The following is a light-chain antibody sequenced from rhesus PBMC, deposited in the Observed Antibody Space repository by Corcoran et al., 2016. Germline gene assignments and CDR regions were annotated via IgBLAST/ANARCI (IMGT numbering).Light chain of an antibody. CDR1: QSVSST. Sequence: EIVLTQSPATLSLSPGERATLSCRASQSVSSTLAWYQQNPGQVPRLLIYGASNRAPGIPDRVSGSGSGTDFTLTISSLDPEDFAVYYCQQYSNWPHTFGGGTKVEIK. J-gene: IGKJ4*01. CDR2: GAS. CDR3: QQYSNWPHT. V-gene: IGKV3-42*03.